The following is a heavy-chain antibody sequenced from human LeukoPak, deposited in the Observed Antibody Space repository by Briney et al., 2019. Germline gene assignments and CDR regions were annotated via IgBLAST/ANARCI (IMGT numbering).Heavy chain of an antibody. CDR2: MYYSSGNT. J-gene: IGHJ4*02. V-gene: IGHV4-39*07. D-gene: IGHD2-2*01. CDR3: ARSPTKRVPEDY. Sequence: SETLSLTCTVSGGSISSSTYYWGWIRQPPGKGLEWIGSMYYSSGNTYYNPSLKSRVTISVDTSKNQFSLRLTSVTAANTAVYYCARSPTKRVPEDYWGQGTLVTVSS. CDR1: GGSISSSTYY.